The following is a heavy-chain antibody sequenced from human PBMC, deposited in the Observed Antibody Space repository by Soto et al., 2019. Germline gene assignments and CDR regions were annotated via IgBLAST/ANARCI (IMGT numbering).Heavy chain of an antibody. CDR1: GGSFSGYY. Sequence: PSETLSLTCAVYGGSFSGYYWSWIRQPPGKGLEWIGEINHSGSTNYNPSLKSRVTISVDTSKNQFSLKLSSVTAADTAVYYCARTFPGIAVAGTWFDYWGQGTLVTVSS. CDR3: ARTFPGIAVAGTWFDY. J-gene: IGHJ4*02. CDR2: INHSGST. V-gene: IGHV4-34*01. D-gene: IGHD6-19*01.